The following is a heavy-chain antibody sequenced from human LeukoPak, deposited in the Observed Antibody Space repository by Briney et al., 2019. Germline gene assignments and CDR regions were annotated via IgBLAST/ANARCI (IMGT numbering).Heavy chain of an antibody. J-gene: IGHJ4*02. D-gene: IGHD1-14*01. CDR1: LDSTTSNF. CDR3: AREILGGFNPGAY. Sequence: SETLSLTCTVSLDSTTSNFWSWVRQPPGKGLEWIGEIHRSGSPNYNPSLQSRVTISIDRSRNQTALELSSVTAADTAVYYCAREILGGFNPGAYWGQGTLVTVSS. CDR2: IHRSGSP. V-gene: IGHV4-4*02.